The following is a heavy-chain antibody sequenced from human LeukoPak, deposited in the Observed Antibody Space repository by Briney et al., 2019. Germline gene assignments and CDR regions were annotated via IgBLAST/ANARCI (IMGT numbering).Heavy chain of an antibody. Sequence: GGSLRLSCAASGFTFSSYTMNWVRQAPGKGLEWVSYISSGNSNIYYADSVKGRFTISRDNAKNSLYLQMNSLRAEDTAVYYCARVKSYYYDTSDKDAFDIWGQGTMVTVSS. D-gene: IGHD3-22*01. CDR2: ISSGNSNI. J-gene: IGHJ3*02. V-gene: IGHV3-48*01. CDR1: GFTFSSYT. CDR3: ARVKSYYYDTSDKDAFDI.